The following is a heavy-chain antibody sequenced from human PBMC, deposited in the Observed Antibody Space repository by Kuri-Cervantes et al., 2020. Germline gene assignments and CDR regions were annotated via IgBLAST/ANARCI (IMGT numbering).Heavy chain of an antibody. J-gene: IGHJ4*02. CDR2: ISAYNGDT. CDR1: GYRFTSHG. CDR3: ARDHRPGPENYDYVWGSYRPYYFDY. Sequence: ASVKVSCKTSGYRFTSHGIGWVRQAPGQGLEWMGWISAYNGDTNYAQKLQGRVTMTTDTSTSTAYMELRSLRSDDTAVYYCARDHRPGPENYDYVWGSYRPYYFDYWGQGTLVTVSS. D-gene: IGHD3-16*02. V-gene: IGHV1-18*01.